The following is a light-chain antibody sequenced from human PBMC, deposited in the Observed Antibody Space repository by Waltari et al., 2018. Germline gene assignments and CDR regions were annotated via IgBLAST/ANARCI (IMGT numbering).Light chain of an antibody. CDR1: QSIRSN. V-gene: IGKV3-15*01. CDR2: GAS. Sequence: EIVMTQPPATLSVFPGDSATLPCRASQSIRSNLAWYQHKPGQAPRLLIYGASTRATGIPARFSGSGSGTEFTLTISSLESEDFAVYFCQQYDNWLGTFGQGTKVEIK. J-gene: IGKJ1*01. CDR3: QQYDNWLGT.